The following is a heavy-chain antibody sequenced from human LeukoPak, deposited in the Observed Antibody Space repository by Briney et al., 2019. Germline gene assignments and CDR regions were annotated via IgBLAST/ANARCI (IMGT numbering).Heavy chain of an antibody. CDR3: ASSANYYDSSGYYFDAFDI. CDR1: VGSISSYY. V-gene: IGHV4-4*09. D-gene: IGHD3-22*01. J-gene: IGHJ3*02. Sequence: SETPSLTCTVSVGSISSYYWSWIRQPPGKGLEWIGYIYTSGSTNYNPSLKSRVTISVDTSKNQFSLKLSSVTAADTAVYYCASSANYYDSSGYYFDAFDIWGQGTMVTVSS. CDR2: IYTSGST.